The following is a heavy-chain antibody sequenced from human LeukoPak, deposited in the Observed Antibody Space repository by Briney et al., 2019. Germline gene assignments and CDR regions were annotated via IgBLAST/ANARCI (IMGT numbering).Heavy chain of an antibody. V-gene: IGHV3-30*18. CDR3: AKSAGNWFDP. CDR1: GFTFSSYG. CDR2: ISYDGSNK. Sequence: PGRSLRLSCAASGFTFSSYGMHWVRQAPGKGLEWVAVISYDGSNKYYADSVKGRFTISRDNSKNTLYLQMNSLRAEDTAVYYCAKSAGNWFDPWSQGTLVTVSS. J-gene: IGHJ5*02.